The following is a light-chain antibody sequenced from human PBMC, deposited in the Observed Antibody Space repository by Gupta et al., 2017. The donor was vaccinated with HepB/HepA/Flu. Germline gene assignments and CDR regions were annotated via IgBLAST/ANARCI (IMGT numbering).Light chain of an antibody. CDR3: QQLNSIFT. V-gene: IGKV1-9*01. CDR1: QGISSY. CDR2: AAS. J-gene: IGKJ3*01. Sequence: DIQLTQSPSFLSASVGDRVTITCRASQGISSYLAWYQQKPGKAPKLLIYAASTWQSGVPSRFSGSGSGTEFTLTISSRQPEDFATYYWQQLNSIFTFGHGTKVDIK.